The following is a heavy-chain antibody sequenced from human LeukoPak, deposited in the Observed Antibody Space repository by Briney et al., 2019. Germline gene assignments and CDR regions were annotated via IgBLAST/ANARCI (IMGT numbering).Heavy chain of an antibody. CDR3: TSIYY. V-gene: IGHV3-15*01. J-gene: IGHJ4*02. CDR1: GFSFSDAW. CDR2: IKSKTAGGTT. Sequence: GGSLRLSCAASGFSFSDAWMTWVCQAPGKGLEWVGRIKSKTAGGTTDYAAPVKGRFTISRDDSKNTLYLQMNSLKAEDTAMYYCTSIYYWGQGTLVTVSS.